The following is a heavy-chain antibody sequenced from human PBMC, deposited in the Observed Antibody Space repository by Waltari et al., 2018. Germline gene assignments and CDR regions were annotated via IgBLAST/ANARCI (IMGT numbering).Heavy chain of an antibody. Sequence: QVQLVQSGAEAGKPGASVTVSCTASGYPFSGCSCHWGRQAPGQGLEWMGWIDPKSGNTNYAYKFEGRVTLTRDTSIRAAYMELSGLKSDDTAVYYCAREEDNHDASTELDFWGQGTLVTVSS. CDR1: GYPFSGCS. J-gene: IGHJ4*02. CDR3: AREEDNHDASTELDF. V-gene: IGHV1-2*07. D-gene: IGHD4-17*01. CDR2: IDPKSGNT.